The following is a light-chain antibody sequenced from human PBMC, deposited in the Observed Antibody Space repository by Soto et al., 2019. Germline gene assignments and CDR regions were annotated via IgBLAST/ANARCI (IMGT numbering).Light chain of an antibody. CDR3: QQYGSSPLT. V-gene: IGKV3-20*01. J-gene: IGKJ4*01. CDR2: GAS. Sequence: EIVLTQSPGTLSLSPGERATLSCRASQSVSSSYLAWYQQTPGQAPRLLIYGASSRATGIPDRFSGSGSGTDFTLTISRLEPEDFAVYYCQQYGSSPLTFGGGTKAEIK. CDR1: QSVSSSY.